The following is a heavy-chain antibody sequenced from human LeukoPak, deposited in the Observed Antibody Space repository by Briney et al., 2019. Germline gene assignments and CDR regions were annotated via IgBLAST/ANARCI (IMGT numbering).Heavy chain of an antibody. J-gene: IGHJ4*02. CDR2: IDSDGSST. CDR1: GFTFSSYW. V-gene: IGHV3-74*01. Sequence: GGSLRLSCAASGFTFSSYWMHWVRQIPGKGLVWVSRIDSDGSSTRYADSVKGRFTISRDNAKNTLYLQMNSLRVGDTAVYYCLRDRVAVTAADSFDYWGQGTLVTVSS. CDR3: LRDRVAVTAADSFDY. D-gene: IGHD2-21*02.